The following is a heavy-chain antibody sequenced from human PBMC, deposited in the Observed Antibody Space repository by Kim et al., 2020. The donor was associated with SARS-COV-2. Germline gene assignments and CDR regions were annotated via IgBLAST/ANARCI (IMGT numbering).Heavy chain of an antibody. D-gene: IGHD2-21*01. CDR1: GYTFTSYD. CDR2: MTPNSGKP. Sequence: ASVKVSCKASGYTFTSYDINWVRQATGKGFEWMGWMTPNSGKPGFAQKSQARVTMTRNTPISTAYMELSSLRSEDTAVYYCAGGHLKSIVVVIAPRPYYYYMDVWQRDHGHRLL. J-gene: IGHJ6*03. CDR3: AGGHLKSIVVVIAPRPYYYYMDV. V-gene: IGHV1-8*01.